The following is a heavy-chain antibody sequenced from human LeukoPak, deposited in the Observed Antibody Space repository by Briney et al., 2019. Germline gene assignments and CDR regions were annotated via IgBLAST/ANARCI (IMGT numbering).Heavy chain of an antibody. V-gene: IGHV1-69*05. CDR2: IIPIFGTA. Sequence: SVKVSCKASGGTFSSYAISWVRQAPGQGLEWMGGIIPIFGTANYAQKFQGRVTITTDESTSTAYMELSSLRSEDTAVYYCARGVITTTTPSYYYYYMDVWGKGTTVTVSS. CDR1: GGTFSSYA. D-gene: IGHD1-26*01. CDR3: ARGVITTTTPSYYYYYMDV. J-gene: IGHJ6*03.